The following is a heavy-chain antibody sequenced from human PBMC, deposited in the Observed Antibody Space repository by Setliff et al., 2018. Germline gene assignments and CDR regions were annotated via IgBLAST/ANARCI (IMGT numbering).Heavy chain of an antibody. CDR3: ARDPSLYCSSTSCSPHWFDP. D-gene: IGHD2-2*01. Sequence: ASVKVSCKASGYTFTSYGISWVRQAPGQGLEWMGWISAYNGNTNYAQKLQGRVTMTTDTSTSTAYMEQRSLRSDDTAVYYCARDPSLYCSSTSCSPHWFDPWGQGTLVTVSS. J-gene: IGHJ5*02. CDR1: GYTFTSYG. CDR2: ISAYNGNT. V-gene: IGHV1-18*01.